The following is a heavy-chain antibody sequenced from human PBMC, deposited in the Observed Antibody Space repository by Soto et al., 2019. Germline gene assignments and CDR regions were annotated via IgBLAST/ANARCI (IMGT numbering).Heavy chain of an antibody. CDR1: GYTFTSYA. CDR3: ARSTPLYYDRSGSPLDY. CDR2: INAGNGNT. J-gene: IGHJ4*02. D-gene: IGHD3-22*01. Sequence: ASLRFSCKASGYTFTSYAMHWVRQAPGQRLEWMGWINAGNGNTKYSQKFQGRVTITRDTSASTAYMELSSLRSEDTAVYYCARSTPLYYDRSGSPLDYWGQGTLVTVSS. V-gene: IGHV1-3*01.